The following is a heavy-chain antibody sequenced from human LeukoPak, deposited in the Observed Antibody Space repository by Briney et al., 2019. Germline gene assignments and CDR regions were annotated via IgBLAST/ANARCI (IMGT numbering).Heavy chain of an antibody. CDR2: IYHSGST. CDR3: ARAVRGVILGYYFDY. D-gene: IGHD3-10*01. CDR1: GYSISSGYY. Sequence: SDTLSLTCAVSGYSISSGYYWGWIRQPPGKGLEWTGSIYHSGSTYYNPSLKRRVTISVDTSKNQFSLRLSSVTAADTAVYYCARAVRGVILGYYFDYWGQGTLVTVSS. V-gene: IGHV4-38-2*01. J-gene: IGHJ4*02.